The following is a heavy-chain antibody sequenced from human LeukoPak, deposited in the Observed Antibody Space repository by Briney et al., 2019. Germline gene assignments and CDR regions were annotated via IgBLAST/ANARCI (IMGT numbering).Heavy chain of an antibody. CDR2: INPNSGGT. J-gene: IGHJ4*02. CDR1: GYTLTGYY. Sequence: AASVKVSCKASGYTLTGYYMHWVRQAPGQGLEWMGWINPNSGGTNYAQSFQGRVTMTRDTSISTAYMELSRLRSDDTAVYYCARESMTVAATDYWGQGTLVTVS. CDR3: ARESMTVAATDY. D-gene: IGHD6-19*01. V-gene: IGHV1-2*02.